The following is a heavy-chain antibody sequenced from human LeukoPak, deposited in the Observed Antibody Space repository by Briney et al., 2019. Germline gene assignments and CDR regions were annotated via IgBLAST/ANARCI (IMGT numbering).Heavy chain of an antibody. CDR2: IKQDASEK. CDR1: GFTFSRYW. V-gene: IGHV3-7*03. D-gene: IGHD1-1*01. CDR3: ARTADLSTHYFDY. Sequence: PGGSLRLSCAASGFTFSRYWMSWVRQTPEKGLEWVANIKQDASEKYYVDSVKGRFTISRDNAKNSLYLQMNSLRAEDTALYYCARTADLSTHYFDYWGQGTLVTVSS. J-gene: IGHJ4*02.